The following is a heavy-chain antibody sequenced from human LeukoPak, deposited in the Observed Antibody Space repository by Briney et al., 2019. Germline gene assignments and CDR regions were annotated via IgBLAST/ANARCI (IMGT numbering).Heavy chain of an antibody. CDR2: IIPIFGTA. J-gene: IGHJ4*02. CDR1: GGTFSSYA. CDR3: ARDSGSYFRFDY. V-gene: IGHV1-69*06. Sequence: ASVKVSCKASGGTFSSYAISWVRQAPGQGLEWMGGIIPIFGTANYAQKFQGRVTITADKSTSTAYMELSSLRSEDTAVHYCARDSGSYFRFDYWGQGTLVTVSS. D-gene: IGHD1-26*01.